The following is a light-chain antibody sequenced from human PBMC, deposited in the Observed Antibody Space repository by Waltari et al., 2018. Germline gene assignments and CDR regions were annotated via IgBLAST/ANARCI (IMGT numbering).Light chain of an antibody. CDR3: QQYYSTPPK. Sequence: DIVMTQSPDSLAVSLGERATINCKSSQSVLYSSNNKNYLAWYQQKPGHPPKLLFYWASTREAGVPDRFSGSGSGTDFTLTISSLQAEDVAVYYCQQYYSTPPKFGQGTKVEIK. CDR2: WAS. CDR1: QSVLYSSNNKNY. V-gene: IGKV4-1*01. J-gene: IGKJ1*01.